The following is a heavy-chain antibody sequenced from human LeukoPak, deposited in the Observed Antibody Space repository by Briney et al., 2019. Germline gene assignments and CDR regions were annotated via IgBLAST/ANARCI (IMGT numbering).Heavy chain of an antibody. D-gene: IGHD5-12*01. CDR3: ARDREWLRCRGPFDY. J-gene: IGHJ4*02. Sequence: GPSVKVSCKAFGYTFTGYYMHWVRQAPGQGLEWMGRINPNSGGTNYAQKFQGRVTMTRDTSISTAYMELSRLRSDDTAVYYCARDREWLRCRGPFDYWGQGTLVTVSS. CDR2: INPNSGGT. V-gene: IGHV1-2*06. CDR1: GYTFTGYY.